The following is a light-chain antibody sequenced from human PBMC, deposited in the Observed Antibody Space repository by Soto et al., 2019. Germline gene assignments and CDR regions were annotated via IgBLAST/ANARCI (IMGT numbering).Light chain of an antibody. V-gene: IGKV3-11*01. J-gene: IGKJ5*01. CDR2: DAS. CDR1: QSVSYY. CDR3: QQRSNWPPIT. Sequence: EIVLTQSPGTLSLSPGERATLSCRASQSVSYYLAWYQQKPGQAPRLLIYDASSRATGVPDRFSGSGSGTDFTLTISSLEPEDSGVYYCQQRSNWPPITFGQGTRLEIK.